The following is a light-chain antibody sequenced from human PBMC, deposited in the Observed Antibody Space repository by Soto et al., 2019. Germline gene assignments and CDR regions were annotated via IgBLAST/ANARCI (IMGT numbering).Light chain of an antibody. CDR3: QQSYSTPPVT. V-gene: IGKV1-39*01. Sequence: DIQRTQSPSSMSASVGDRVTITCRASQSISSDLNWYQQKPGKAPKLLIYAASSLQSGVPSRFSGSGCGTEFSLPISSLQTADFSAYYCQQSYSTPPVTFGQGTKVDIK. CDR1: QSISSD. CDR2: AAS. J-gene: IGKJ1*01.